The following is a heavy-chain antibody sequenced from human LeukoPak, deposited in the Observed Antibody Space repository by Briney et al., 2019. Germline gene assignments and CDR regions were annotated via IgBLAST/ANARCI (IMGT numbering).Heavy chain of an antibody. D-gene: IGHD6-6*01. CDR1: GYTFTGYY. J-gene: IGHJ5*02. CDR2: INPNSGGT. V-gene: IGHV1-2*02. CDR3: ARELRSIASNWFDP. Sequence: ASVKVSCKASGYTFTGYYMHWVRQAPGQGLEWMGWINPNSGGTNYAQKFQGRVTMTRDTSISTAYMELSRLRSDDTAVYYCARELRSIASNWFDPWGQGTLVTVSS.